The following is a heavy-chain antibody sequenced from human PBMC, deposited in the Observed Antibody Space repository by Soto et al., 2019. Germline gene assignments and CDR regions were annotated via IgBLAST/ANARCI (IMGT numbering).Heavy chain of an antibody. CDR2: FYHSGST. CDR1: GSSLRSATYY. CDR3: AREETGNDALDI. J-gene: IGHJ3*02. Sequence: SETLSLTCAVSGSSLRSATYYWSWIRQHPGKGLEWIGYFYHSGSTYYKPSLRSRVTISLDTSKNQFSLNLRSVTDADTAIYYCAREETGNDALDIWGQGTLVTVSS. V-gene: IGHV4-31*11. D-gene: IGHD1-1*01.